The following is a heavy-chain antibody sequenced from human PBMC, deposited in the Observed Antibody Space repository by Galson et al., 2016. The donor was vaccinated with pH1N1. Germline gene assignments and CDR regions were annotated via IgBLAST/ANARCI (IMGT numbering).Heavy chain of an antibody. D-gene: IGHD7-27*01. Sequence: SLRLSCAAPGFTFSRYYMTWVRQAPGKGLEWVANIKQDGSEKNYVDSVKGRFTISRDNAKNSVYLQMNSLRAEDTAVYYCAKENWGCEYWGQGTLVTVSS. CDR1: GFTFSRYY. CDR2: IKQDGSEK. V-gene: IGHV3-7*01. J-gene: IGHJ4*02. CDR3: AKENWGCEY.